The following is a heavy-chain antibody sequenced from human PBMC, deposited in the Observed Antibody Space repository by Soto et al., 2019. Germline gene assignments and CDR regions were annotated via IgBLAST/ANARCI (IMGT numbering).Heavy chain of an antibody. J-gene: IGHJ4*02. CDR3: ARVSSEFYYYGSGSYYDY. V-gene: IGHV3-64*01. CDR2: ISSNGGST. D-gene: IGHD3-10*01. Sequence: GGSLRLSCAASGFTFSSYAMHWVRQAPGKGLEYVSAISSNGGSTYYANSVKGRFTISRDNSKNTLYLQMGSLRAEDMAVYYCARVSSEFYYYGSGSYYDYWGQGTLVTVSS. CDR1: GFTFSSYA.